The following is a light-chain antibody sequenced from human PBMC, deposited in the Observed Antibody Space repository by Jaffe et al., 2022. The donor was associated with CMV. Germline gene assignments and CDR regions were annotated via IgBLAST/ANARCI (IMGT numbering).Light chain of an antibody. CDR1: QSLVHSDGNTY. CDR2: KVS. Sequence: DVVMTQSPLSLPVTLGQPASISCRSSQSLVHSDGNTYLNWFQQRPGQSPRRLIYKVSNRDSGVPDRFSGSGSGTDFTLKISRVEAEDVGVYYCMQGTHWPRLITFGQGTRLEIK. J-gene: IGKJ5*01. CDR3: MQGTHWPRLIT. V-gene: IGKV2-30*02.